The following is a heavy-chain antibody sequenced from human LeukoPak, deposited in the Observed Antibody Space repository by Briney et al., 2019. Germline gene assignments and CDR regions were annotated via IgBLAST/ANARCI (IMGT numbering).Heavy chain of an antibody. CDR1: GGSIGDYY. Sequence: SETLSLTCTVSGGSIGDYYWNWIRQSPGKGREWIGEIHHSGGTNYNPSLNFRVTISLDTSRNQFSLKLISLTAADTAVYYCARVNRGPIDYWGQGILVTVSS. CDR2: IHHSGGT. V-gene: IGHV4-34*01. J-gene: IGHJ4*02. D-gene: IGHD2/OR15-2a*01. CDR3: ARVNRGPIDY.